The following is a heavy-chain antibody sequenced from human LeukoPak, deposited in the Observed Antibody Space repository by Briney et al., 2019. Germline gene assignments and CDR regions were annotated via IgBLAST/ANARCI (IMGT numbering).Heavy chain of an antibody. Sequence: PSETLSLTWTVSGGSISSYYWSWIRQPPGKGLDWIGYIHYSGSTNYNPSLKSRVTISVDTSKSQFPLKLSSVTAADTAVYYCARQKSLLYSSGWYQGFDYWGQGTLVTVSS. D-gene: IGHD6-19*01. CDR1: GGSISSYY. CDR3: ARQKSLLYSSGWYQGFDY. J-gene: IGHJ4*02. V-gene: IGHV4-59*08. CDR2: IHYSGST.